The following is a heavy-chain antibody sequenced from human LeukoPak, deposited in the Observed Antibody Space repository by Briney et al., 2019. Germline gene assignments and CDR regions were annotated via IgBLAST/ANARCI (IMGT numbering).Heavy chain of an antibody. V-gene: IGHV3-9*01. CDR3: ATFRAAEDY. Sequence: RPGGSLRLSCAASGFTFDYYAMHWVRQAPGKGLEWVSGISWNSGSIGYADSVKGRFTISRDNAKNSLYLQMDSLRAEDDALYYCATFRAAEDYWGQGTLVTVSS. CDR1: GFTFDYYA. J-gene: IGHJ4*02. CDR2: ISWNSGSI. D-gene: IGHD6-13*01.